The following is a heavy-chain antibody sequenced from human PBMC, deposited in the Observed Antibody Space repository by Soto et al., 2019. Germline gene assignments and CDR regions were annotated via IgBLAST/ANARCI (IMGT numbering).Heavy chain of an antibody. CDR3: ATPAGLAPAQYYGIDV. V-gene: IGHV3-30*03. CDR2: ISYDGSNK. Sequence: QVQLVESGGGVVQPGRSLRLSCAASGFNISNYGFHWVRQAPGKGLEWVAVISYDGSNKYYADFVKGRFTISRDNSKNTLYLQMNSLGAEATAVFDWATPAGLAPAQYYGIDVWGQGTTVTVSS. D-gene: IGHD2-2*01. CDR1: GFNISNYG. J-gene: IGHJ6*02.